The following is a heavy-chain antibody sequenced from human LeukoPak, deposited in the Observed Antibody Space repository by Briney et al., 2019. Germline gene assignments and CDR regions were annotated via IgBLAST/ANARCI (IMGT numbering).Heavy chain of an antibody. CDR1: GFTFSDYD. D-gene: IGHD6-13*01. CDR3: GRAFPPLRTAAAGDL. J-gene: IGHJ5*02. Sequence: PGGSLRLSCTTSGFTFSDYDMNWVRQAPGKGLEWVSSISGRSSHIYYADSVKGRFTIPRDNAKNSLYLQMNSLRDEDTAVYYCGRAFPPLRTAAAGDLWGQGTLVTVSS. CDR2: ISGRSSHI. V-gene: IGHV3-21*06.